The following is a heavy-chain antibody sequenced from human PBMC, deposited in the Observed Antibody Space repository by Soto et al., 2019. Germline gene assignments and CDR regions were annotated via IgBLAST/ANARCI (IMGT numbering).Heavy chain of an antibody. CDR3: ARGDFFKGDY. Sequence: SETLSLTCAVYGGSFSGYYWSWIRQPPGKGLEWIGEINHSGSTNYNPSLKSRVTISVDTSKNQFSLKLSSVTAADTAVYYCARGDFFKGDYWGQGTLVTVSS. CDR2: INHSGST. D-gene: IGHD3-3*01. J-gene: IGHJ4*02. V-gene: IGHV4-34*01. CDR1: GGSFSGYY.